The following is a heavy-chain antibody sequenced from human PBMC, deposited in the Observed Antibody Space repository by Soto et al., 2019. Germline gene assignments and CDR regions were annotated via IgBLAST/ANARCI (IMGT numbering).Heavy chain of an antibody. D-gene: IGHD3-9*01. CDR2: INAGNGNT. V-gene: IGHV1-3*01. CDR1: GYTFTSYA. Sequence: GASVKVSCKASGYTFTSYAMHWGRQAPGQRLEWMGWINAGNGNTKYSQKFQGRVTITRDTSASTAYMELSSLRSEDTAVYYCAASDYDILTGYSYYYYYGMDVWGQGTTVTVSS. J-gene: IGHJ6*02. CDR3: AASDYDILTGYSYYYYYGMDV.